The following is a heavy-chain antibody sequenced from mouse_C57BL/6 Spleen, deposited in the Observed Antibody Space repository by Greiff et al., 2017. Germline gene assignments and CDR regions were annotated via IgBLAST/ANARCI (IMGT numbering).Heavy chain of an antibody. V-gene: IGHV1-26*01. J-gene: IGHJ1*03. D-gene: IGHD1-1*01. CDR1: GYTFTDYY. CDR2: INPNNGGT. CDR3: ARRTEYYGPYWYFDV. Sequence: VQLQQSGPELVKPGASVKISCKASGYTFTDYYMNWVKQSHGKSLEWIGDINPNNGGTSYNQKFKGKATLTVDKSSSTAYMELRSLTSEDSAVYYCARRTEYYGPYWYFDVWGTGTTVTVSS.